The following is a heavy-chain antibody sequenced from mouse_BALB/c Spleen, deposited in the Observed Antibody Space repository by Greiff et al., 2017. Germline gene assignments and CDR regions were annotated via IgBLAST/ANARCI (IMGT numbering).Heavy chain of an antibody. D-gene: IGHD2-14*01. CDR2: IYPGNVNT. Sequence: QVQLKESGPELVKPGASVRISCKASGYTFTSYYIHWVKQRPGQGLEWIGWIYPGNVNTKYNEKFKGKATLTADKSSSTAYMQLSSLTSEDSAVYYCARIGTRAYWGQGTLVTVSA. CDR1: GYTFTSYY. J-gene: IGHJ3*01. CDR3: ARIGTRAY. V-gene: IGHV1S56*01.